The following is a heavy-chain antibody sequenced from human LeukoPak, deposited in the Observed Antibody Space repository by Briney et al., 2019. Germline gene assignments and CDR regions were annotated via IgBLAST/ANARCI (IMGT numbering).Heavy chain of an antibody. Sequence: ASVKVSCKASGYTFTGYYMHWVRQAPGQGLEWMGWINPNSGGTNYAQKFQGWVTMTRDTSISTAYMELSSLRSEDTAVYYCARVGLDLGFYYYYYMDVWGKGTTVTVSS. D-gene: IGHD3-16*01. CDR2: INPNSGGT. CDR1: GYTFTGYY. V-gene: IGHV1-2*04. CDR3: ARVGLDLGFYYYYYMDV. J-gene: IGHJ6*03.